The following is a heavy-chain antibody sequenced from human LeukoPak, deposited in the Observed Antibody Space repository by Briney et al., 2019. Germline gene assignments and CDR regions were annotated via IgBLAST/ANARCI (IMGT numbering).Heavy chain of an antibody. CDR2: IRYDGSEE. V-gene: IGHV3-30*02. J-gene: IGHJ3*02. CDR3: AKNVPRLHLYAFDI. CDR1: GFSFSNYD. D-gene: IGHD4-11*01. Sequence: GGSLRLSCASSGFSFSNYDMHWVRQAPGKGLEWVAFIRYDGSEEYYADSVNGRFTISRDNPRNTVYLLMNSLSTKDTGLYYCAKNVPRLHLYAFDIWGQGTVVTVSS.